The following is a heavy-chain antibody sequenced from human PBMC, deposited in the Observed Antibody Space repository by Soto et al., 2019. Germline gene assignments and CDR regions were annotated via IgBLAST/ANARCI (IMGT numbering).Heavy chain of an antibody. CDR2: ISGYNGDT. Sequence: ASVKLSCKASGYPFTRYGIMSVRQAPGQGLEWMGWISGYNGDTKYAQKFQGRVTMTVDTSTTTAYMELRSLTSDDRAVYYCAKNGQPPYYYYGMDVWGQ. CDR1: GYPFTRYG. CDR3: AKNGQPPYYYYGMDV. D-gene: IGHD2-8*01. V-gene: IGHV1-18*01. J-gene: IGHJ6*02.